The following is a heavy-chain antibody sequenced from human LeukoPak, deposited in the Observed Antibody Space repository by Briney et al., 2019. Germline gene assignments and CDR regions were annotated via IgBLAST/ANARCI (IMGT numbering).Heavy chain of an antibody. Sequence: PSGTLSLTCTVPGGSTSGGSDCRGWIRQPPEKGVEWIGSIYYSGSNYYNPSLKSRVTISVDTSKNQFSLKLSSVTAADTAVYYCASTYDSKGDYWGQGTLVTVSS. D-gene: IGHD3-22*01. CDR1: GGSTSGGSDC. V-gene: IGHV4-39*01. J-gene: IGHJ4*02. CDR2: IYYSGSN. CDR3: ASTYDSKGDY.